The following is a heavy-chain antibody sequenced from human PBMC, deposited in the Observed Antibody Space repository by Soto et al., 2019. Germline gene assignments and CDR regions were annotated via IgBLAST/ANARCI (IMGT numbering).Heavy chain of an antibody. D-gene: IGHD1-26*01. J-gene: IGHJ6*02. V-gene: IGHV3-30-3*01. Sequence: QVQLVESGGGVVQPGRSLRLSCAASGFTFSSYAMHWVRQAPGKGLEWVAVISYDGSNKYYADSVEGRFTSSRDNPKHSVYLQMNSLRAEDTAVYYGARGATQYGMDVWGRGTTVTVAS. CDR3: ARGATQYGMDV. CDR1: GFTFSSYA. CDR2: ISYDGSNK.